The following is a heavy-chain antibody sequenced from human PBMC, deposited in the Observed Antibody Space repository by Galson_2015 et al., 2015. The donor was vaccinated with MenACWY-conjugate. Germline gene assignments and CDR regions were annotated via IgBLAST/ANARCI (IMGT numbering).Heavy chain of an antibody. D-gene: IGHD2-2*01. CDR1: GFIFNNYW. Sequence: SLRLSCAASGFIFNNYWTSWVRQVPGKGPEWVANIKQDGSEKYYVDSVRGRFTISRDNAKNSLYLQMNSLRAEDTAVYYCARDLGFYWSRNGCYPPYWGQGTLVTVSS. J-gene: IGHJ4*02. V-gene: IGHV3-7*03. CDR3: ARDLGFYWSRNGCYPPY. CDR2: IKQDGSEK.